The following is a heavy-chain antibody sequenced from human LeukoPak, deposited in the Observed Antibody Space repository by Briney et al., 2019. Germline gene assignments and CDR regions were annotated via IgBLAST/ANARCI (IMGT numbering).Heavy chain of an antibody. CDR1: GYTFTSYG. CDR3: ARDEEARYYYGSGSYYSPDY. Sequence: ASVKVSCKASGYTFTSYGIRWVRQAPGQGLEWMGWISAYNGNTNYAQKLQGRVTMTTDTSTSTAYMELRSLRSDDTAVYYCARDEEARYYYGSGSYYSPDYWGQGTLVTVSS. J-gene: IGHJ4*02. CDR2: ISAYNGNT. V-gene: IGHV1-18*01. D-gene: IGHD3-10*01.